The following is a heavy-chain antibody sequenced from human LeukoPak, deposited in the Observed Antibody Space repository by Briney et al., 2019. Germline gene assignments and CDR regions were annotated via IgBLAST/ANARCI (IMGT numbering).Heavy chain of an antibody. CDR2: IYPGDSDT. V-gene: IGHV5-51*01. Sequence: GESLQISCKGSGYSFTSYWIGWVRQMPGKGLEWMGIIYPGDSDTRYSPSFQGQVTISADKSISTAYLQWSSLKASDTAMYYCARHPLYCYYYMDVWGKGTTVTVSS. CDR3: ARHPLYCYYYMDV. CDR1: GYSFTSYW. J-gene: IGHJ6*03.